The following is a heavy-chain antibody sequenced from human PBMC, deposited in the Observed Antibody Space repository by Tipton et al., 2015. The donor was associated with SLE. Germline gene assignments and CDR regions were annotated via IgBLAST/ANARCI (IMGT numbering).Heavy chain of an antibody. V-gene: IGHV4-59*12. CDR2: IYYSGST. CDR1: GGSISSYY. D-gene: IGHD2-2*01. J-gene: IGHJ4*02. Sequence: GLVKPSETLSLTCTVSGGSISSYYWSWIRQPPGKGLEWIGYIYYSGSTNYNPSLKSRFTISVDTSKNQFSLKLSSVTAADTAVYYCARDRAICDSTSCFRSYFDSWGQGSLVTVSS. CDR3: ARDRAICDSTSCFRSYFDS.